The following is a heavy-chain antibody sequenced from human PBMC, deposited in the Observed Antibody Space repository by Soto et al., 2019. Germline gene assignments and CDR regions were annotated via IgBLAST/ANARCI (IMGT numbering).Heavy chain of an antibody. Sequence: ASVKVSCKASGGTFSSYAISWVRQAPGQGLEWMGGIIPIFGTANYAQKFQGRVTITADESTSTAYMELSSLRSEDTAVYYCARADGSSDYYYYGMDVWGQGTTVTVSS. CDR1: GGTFSSYA. V-gene: IGHV1-69*13. D-gene: IGHD6-6*01. CDR2: IIPIFGTA. CDR3: ARADGSSDYYYYGMDV. J-gene: IGHJ6*02.